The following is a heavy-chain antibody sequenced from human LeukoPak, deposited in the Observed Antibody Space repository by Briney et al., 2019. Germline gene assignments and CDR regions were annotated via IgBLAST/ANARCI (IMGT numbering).Heavy chain of an antibody. V-gene: IGHV4-59*07. Sequence: PSDTLSLTCTVSGGSLSSYEWSWIPQPPGHELESSGYIYYSGSTNYTPTLKSRVTISVDTSKIQFSLKLSSVTAADTAVYYCASGGGSSSAWGQGTVVTVSS. CDR3: ASGGGSSSA. J-gene: IGHJ5*02. CDR2: IYYSGST. D-gene: IGHD6-6*01. CDR1: GGSLSSYE.